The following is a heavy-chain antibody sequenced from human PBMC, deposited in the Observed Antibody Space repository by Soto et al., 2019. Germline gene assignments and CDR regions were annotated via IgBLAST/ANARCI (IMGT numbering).Heavy chain of an antibody. Sequence: VGSLRLSCVASGFTFSSYAMSWVRQAPGKGLEWVSTISGSGGGSTYYADSVKGRFTISRDNSKNTLYLQMNSLRAEDTAVYYCAKVTYYYDTSVYYYFGYWGQGTQVTVSS. CDR1: GFTFSSYA. CDR3: AKVTYYYDTSVYYYFGY. CDR2: ISGSGGGST. D-gene: IGHD3-22*01. V-gene: IGHV3-23*01. J-gene: IGHJ4*02.